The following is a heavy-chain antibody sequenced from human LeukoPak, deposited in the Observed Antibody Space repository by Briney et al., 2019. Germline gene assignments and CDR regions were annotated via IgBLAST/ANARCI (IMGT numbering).Heavy chain of an antibody. CDR1: GYTFTGYY. Sequence: ASVKVSCKASGYTFTGYYMHWVRQAPGQGLEWMGRINPNSGGTNYAQKFQGRVTMTRDTSISTAYMELSRLRSDDTAVYYCARGPFWGGYYKAGGNFDYWSQGTLVTVSS. J-gene: IGHJ4*02. V-gene: IGHV1-2*06. D-gene: IGHD3-3*01. CDR3: ARGPFWGGYYKAGGNFDY. CDR2: INPNSGGT.